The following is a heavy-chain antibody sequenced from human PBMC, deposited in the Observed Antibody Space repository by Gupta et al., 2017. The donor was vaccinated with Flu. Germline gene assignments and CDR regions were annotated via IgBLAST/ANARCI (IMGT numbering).Heavy chain of an antibody. Sequence: VRQAPGQGLEWMGGIIPILGRANYAQKFQGRVTISAEESTSTAYMELSSLRSEDTAVYYCARGIGSTKFDPWGQGTLVTVSS. V-gene: IGHV1-69*01. CDR3: ARGIGSTKFDP. CDR2: IIPILGRA. D-gene: IGHD3-10*01. J-gene: IGHJ5*02.